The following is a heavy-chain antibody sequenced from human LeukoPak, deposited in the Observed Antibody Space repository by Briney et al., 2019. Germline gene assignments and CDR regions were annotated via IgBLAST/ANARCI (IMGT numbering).Heavy chain of an antibody. J-gene: IGHJ4*02. CDR2: FYTSGNT. Sequence: SETLSLTCTVSGVSISSAAYYWSWIRQPAGKGLEWIGRFYTSGNTNYNPSLKSRVTLSVDTSKNQFSLRLSSVTAADTAVYYCARENSGYDLSGFNYWGQGTLVTVSS. V-gene: IGHV4-61*02. CDR1: GVSISSAAYY. CDR3: ARENSGYDLSGFNY. D-gene: IGHD5-12*01.